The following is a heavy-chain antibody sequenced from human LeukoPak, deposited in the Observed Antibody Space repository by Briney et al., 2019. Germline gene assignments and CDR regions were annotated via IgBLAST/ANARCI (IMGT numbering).Heavy chain of an antibody. CDR1: GYTFTSYG. CDR2: ISAYNGNT. CDR3: ARDIPGYCSSTSCYEGGWFDP. V-gene: IGHV1-18*04. Sequence: ASVKVSCKASGYTFTSYGISWVRQAPGQGLEWMGWISAYNGNTNYAQKLQGRVTMTTDTSTSTAYMELRSLRSDDTAVYYCARDIPGYCSSTSCYEGGWFDPWGQGTLVTVSS. D-gene: IGHD2-2*01. J-gene: IGHJ5*02.